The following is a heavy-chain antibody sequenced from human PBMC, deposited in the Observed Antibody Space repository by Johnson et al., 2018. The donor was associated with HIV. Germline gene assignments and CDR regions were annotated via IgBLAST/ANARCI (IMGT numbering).Heavy chain of an antibody. Sequence: VQLVESGGSVVRPGESLRLSCAASGSTFADYGMSWVRQTPGKGLEWVSGITWHGDITTYDDSVKGRFTIPRAHPEHSLYLQMNGLRAEDTALYYCARDWDYYDTSGYYYANMVDAFDVWGQGTVVTVSS. J-gene: IGHJ3*01. CDR3: ARDWDYYDTSGYYYANMVDAFDV. CDR2: ITWHGDIT. CDR1: GSTFADYG. V-gene: IGHV3-20*04. D-gene: IGHD3-22*01.